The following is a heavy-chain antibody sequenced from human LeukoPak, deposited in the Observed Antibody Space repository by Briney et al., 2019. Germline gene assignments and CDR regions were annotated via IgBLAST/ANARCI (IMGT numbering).Heavy chain of an antibody. CDR1: GFIFTNYF. D-gene: IGHD3-10*01. CDR3: ARGSFGVFDY. J-gene: IGHJ4*02. Sequence: GGSLRLSCAASGFIFTNYFMSWVRQAPGKGLEWVSSMNSDGSHIYHAGSVEGRFTISRDNARNSLYLQMNGLRDEDTAVYYCARGSFGVFDYWGQGILVTVSS. CDR2: MNSDGSHI. V-gene: IGHV3-48*02.